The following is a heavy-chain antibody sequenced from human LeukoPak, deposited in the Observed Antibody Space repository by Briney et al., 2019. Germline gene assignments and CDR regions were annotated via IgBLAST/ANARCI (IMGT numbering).Heavy chain of an antibody. CDR3: ARGVKVRGPLNPYYYYYMDV. V-gene: IGHV4-34*01. J-gene: IGHJ6*03. CDR1: GGSFSGYY. CDR2: INHSGST. Sequence: PSETLSLTCAVYGGSFSGYYWSWIRQPPGKGLEWIGEINHSGSTNYNPSLKSRVTISVDTSKNQFSLKLSSVTAADTAVYYCARGVKVRGPLNPYYYYYMDVWGKGTTVTVSS. D-gene: IGHD3-10*01.